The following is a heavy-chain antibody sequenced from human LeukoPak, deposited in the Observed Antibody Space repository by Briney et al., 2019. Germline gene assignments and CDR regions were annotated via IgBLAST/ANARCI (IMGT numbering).Heavy chain of an antibody. CDR3: ARFKSSGWYYFDN. Sequence: PSETLSLTCTVSGASVSRVYYHCTWIRQPPGKGLEWSGDIYVSGTTSIRYDPSLRGRATVSVDTSKNQVSLSLTSVTAADTAVYSCARFKSSGWYYFDNWGQGILVTVSS. CDR2: IYVSGTT. V-gene: IGHV4-61*01. J-gene: IGHJ4*02. D-gene: IGHD6-19*01. CDR1: GASVSRVYYH.